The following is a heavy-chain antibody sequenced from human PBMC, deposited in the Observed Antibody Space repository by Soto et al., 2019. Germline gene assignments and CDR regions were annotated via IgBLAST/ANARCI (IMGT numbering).Heavy chain of an antibody. J-gene: IGHJ6*02. CDR3: AGNSYILTGYYTYYYYGMDV. Sequence: QEQLVQSGAEVKKPGSSVKVSCKASGGTFSSYAISWVRQAPGQGLEWMGGIIPIFGTANYAQKFQGRVTITADESTSTAYMELSSLRSEDTAVYYCAGNSYILTGYYTYYYYGMDVWGQGTTVTVSS. CDR1: GGTFSSYA. CDR2: IIPIFGTA. V-gene: IGHV1-69*01. D-gene: IGHD3-9*01.